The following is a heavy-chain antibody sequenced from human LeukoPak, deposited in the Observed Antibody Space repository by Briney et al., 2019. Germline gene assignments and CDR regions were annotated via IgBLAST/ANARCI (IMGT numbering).Heavy chain of an antibody. CDR3: AKRQGRFFHY. J-gene: IGHJ4*02. CDR2: IKQDGSEK. D-gene: IGHD1-1*01. Sequence: GGSLRLSCAASGFPFSSYWMSWVRQAPGKGLEWVANIKQDGSEKKYVDSVKGRFTISRDNARNSLFLQMNSLRAEDTAVYYCAKRQGRFFHYWGQGTLVTVSS. V-gene: IGHV3-7*02. CDR1: GFPFSSYW.